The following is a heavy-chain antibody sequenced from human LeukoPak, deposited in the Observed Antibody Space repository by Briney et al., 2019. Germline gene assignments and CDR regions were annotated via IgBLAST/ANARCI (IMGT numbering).Heavy chain of an antibody. CDR3: ARLASGELPPYWYFDL. CDR2: IYYSGST. D-gene: IGHD7-27*01. J-gene: IGHJ2*01. CDR1: GGSISSSSYY. V-gene: IGHV4-39*07. Sequence: SETLSLTCTVSGGSISSSSYYWGWIRQPPGKGLEWIGSIYYSGSTYYNPSLKSRVTISVDTSKNQLSLELSSVTAADTALYYCARLASGELPPYWYFDLWGRGAPVTVSS.